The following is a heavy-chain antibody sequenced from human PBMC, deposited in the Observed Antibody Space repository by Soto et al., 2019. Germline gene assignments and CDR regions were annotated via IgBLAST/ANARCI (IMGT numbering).Heavy chain of an antibody. CDR3: AKGPPQYTSGGRATPEGYGMDV. CDR1: GFIFSTSA. J-gene: IGHJ6*02. CDR2: ISGSGDST. D-gene: IGHD6-19*01. Sequence: EVQLLESGGGLVQPGGSLGLTCAASGFIFSTSAINWVRQAPGKGLEWVSVISGSGDSTYYADSVKGRFTISRDNSKNTVYLQMNSLRAEDTAVYYCAKGPPQYTSGGRATPEGYGMDVWGQGTTVTVSS. V-gene: IGHV3-23*01.